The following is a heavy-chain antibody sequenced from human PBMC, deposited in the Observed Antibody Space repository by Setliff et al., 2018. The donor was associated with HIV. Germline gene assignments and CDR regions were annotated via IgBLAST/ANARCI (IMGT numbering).Heavy chain of an antibody. J-gene: IGHJ4*02. D-gene: IGHD5-18*01. CDR2: INHSGST. V-gene: IGHV4-34*01. Sequence: SETLSLTCAVYGGSFSEHYWTWIRQPPGKGLEWIGEINHSGSTNYNPSLKSRVTISVDTSKNQFSLRLSSVTAADTAVYYCARVPRQLLKGAAAYFDYWGQGTLVTVSS. CDR1: GGSFSEHY. CDR3: ARVPRQLLKGAAAYFDY.